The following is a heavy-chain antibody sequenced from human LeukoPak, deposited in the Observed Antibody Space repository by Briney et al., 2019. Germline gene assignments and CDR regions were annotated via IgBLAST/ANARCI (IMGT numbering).Heavy chain of an antibody. V-gene: IGHV4-59*01. CDR3: ARASGRYYYDSSGYYKTYYYYYYMDV. D-gene: IGHD3-22*01. Sequence: SETLSLTCTVSGGSISTYYWSWIRQPPGRGLEWIGYIYYSGSTNYNPSLKSRVTISVDTSKNQFSLKLSSVTAADTAVYYCARASGRYYYDSSGYYKTYYYYYYMDVWGKGTTVTISS. J-gene: IGHJ6*03. CDR2: IYYSGST. CDR1: GGSISTYY.